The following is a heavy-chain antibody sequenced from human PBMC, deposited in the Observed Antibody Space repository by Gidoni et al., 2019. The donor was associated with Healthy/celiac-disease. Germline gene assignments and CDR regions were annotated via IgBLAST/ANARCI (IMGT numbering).Heavy chain of an antibody. CDR2: ISGSVGST. CDR1: GFTFSSYA. V-gene: IGHV3-23*01. CDR3: AKVLVPAAMGSY. J-gene: IGHJ4*02. Sequence: EVQLLESGGGLVQPGGSLRLSCSASGFTFSSYAMSWVRQAPGKGLEWVSAISGSVGSTYYADSVKGRFTISRDNSKNTLYLQMNSLRAEDTAVYYCAKVLVPAAMGSYWGQGTLVTVSS. D-gene: IGHD2-2*01.